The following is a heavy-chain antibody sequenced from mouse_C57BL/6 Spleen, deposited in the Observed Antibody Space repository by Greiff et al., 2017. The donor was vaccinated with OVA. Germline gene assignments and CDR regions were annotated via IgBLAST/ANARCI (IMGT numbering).Heavy chain of an antibody. J-gene: IGHJ3*01. Sequence: QVQLKQSGAELVRPGASVTLSCKASGYTFTDYEMHWVKQTPVHGLEWIGAIDPETGGTAYNQKFKGKAILTADKSSSTAYMELRSLTSEDSAVYYCTLTGSDWFAYWGQGTLVTVSA. V-gene: IGHV1-15*01. CDR1: GYTFTDYE. CDR3: TLTGSDWFAY. CDR2: IDPETGGT. D-gene: IGHD4-1*01.